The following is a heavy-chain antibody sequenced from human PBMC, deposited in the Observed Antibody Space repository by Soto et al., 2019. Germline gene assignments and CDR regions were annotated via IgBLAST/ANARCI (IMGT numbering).Heavy chain of an antibody. CDR2: ISWNPDNI. Sequence: GGSLRLSCAASGFTFDDYAMHWVRQAPGKGLEWVSGISWNPDNIDYADSVKGRFTISRDSAKNSLYLQMDSLRPEDTALYYCAXDGDSGGYYGLGYYFDYWGQGTLVTVSS. D-gene: IGHD3-22*01. J-gene: IGHJ4*02. V-gene: IGHV3-9*01. CDR3: AXDGDSGGYYGLGYYFDY. CDR1: GFTFDDYA.